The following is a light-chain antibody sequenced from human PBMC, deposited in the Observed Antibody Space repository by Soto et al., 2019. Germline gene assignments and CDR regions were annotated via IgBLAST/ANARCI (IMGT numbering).Light chain of an antibody. Sequence: IVLTHSPGTLSFSPGERSTLYSRASQSVSSNHLAWYQQKPGQAPRLLIYGGSSRATGIPVRFSGSGSETDFTLTITRLEPEDFAMYYCQQYSSSRTFGQGTKV. CDR3: QQYSSSRT. CDR1: QSVSSNH. CDR2: GGS. J-gene: IGKJ1*01. V-gene: IGKV3-20*01.